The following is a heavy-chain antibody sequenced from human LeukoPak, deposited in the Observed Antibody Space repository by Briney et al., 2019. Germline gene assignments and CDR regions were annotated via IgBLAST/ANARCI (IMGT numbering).Heavy chain of an antibody. CDR1: GYTFTGYY. CDR3: ARDFGRYGLGDYFDY. V-gene: IGHV3-30*01. CDR2: ISYDGSNK. J-gene: IGHJ4*02. D-gene: IGHD5-18*01. Sequence: SCKASGYTFTGYYIHWVRQAPGKGLEWVAVISYDGSNKYYADSVKGRFTISRDNSKNTLYLQMNSLRAEDTAVYYCARDFGRYGLGDYFDYWGQGTLVTVSS.